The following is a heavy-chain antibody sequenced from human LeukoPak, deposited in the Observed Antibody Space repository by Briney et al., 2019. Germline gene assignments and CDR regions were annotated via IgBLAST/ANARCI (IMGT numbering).Heavy chain of an antibody. J-gene: IGHJ3*02. CDR3: ANPAPRGAFDI. Sequence: GGSLRLSCAASGFTFSSYWMHWVRQAPGKGLVWVSRINSDGSTTNYADSVKGRFTISRDNAKNTLYLQMNSLRAEGTAVYYCANPAPRGAFDIWGQGTMVTVSS. V-gene: IGHV3-74*01. CDR2: INSDGSTT. CDR1: GFTFSSYW.